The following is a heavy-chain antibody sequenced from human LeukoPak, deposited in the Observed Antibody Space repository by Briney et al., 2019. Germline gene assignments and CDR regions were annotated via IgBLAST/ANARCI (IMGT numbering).Heavy chain of an antibody. V-gene: IGHV1-8*03. D-gene: IGHD3-10*01. CDR1: GYTFTSYD. Sequence: ASVKVSCKAAGYTFTSYDINWVRQATGQGLEWMGWMNPNSGNTGYAQKFQGRVTITRNTSISTAYMELSSLRSDDTAVYYCARGGSGSGYLYYFDSWGQGTLVSVSS. CDR2: MNPNSGNT. CDR3: ARGGSGSGYLYYFDS. J-gene: IGHJ4*02.